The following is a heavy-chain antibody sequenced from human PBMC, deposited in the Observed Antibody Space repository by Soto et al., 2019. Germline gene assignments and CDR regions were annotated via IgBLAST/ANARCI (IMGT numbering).Heavy chain of an antibody. CDR2: ISGSGGST. CDR1: GFTFSSYA. CDR3: AKDSLTYYYCAGSYTDPDNDYLDF. Sequence: EVQLLESGGGLVQPGGSLRLSCAASGFTFSSYAMSWVRQAPGKGLEWVSAISGSGGSTYYADSVKGRFTISRDNSKNTLYLQMNSLRAEDTAVYYCAKDSLTYYYCAGSYTDPDNDYLDFWGQGTLVTVSS. D-gene: IGHD3-10*01. V-gene: IGHV3-23*01. J-gene: IGHJ4*02.